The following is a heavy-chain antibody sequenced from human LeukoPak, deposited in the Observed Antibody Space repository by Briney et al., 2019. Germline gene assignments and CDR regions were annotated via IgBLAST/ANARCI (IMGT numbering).Heavy chain of an antibody. Sequence: HPGGSLRLSCAASEFTFSSYAMSWVREAPGRGLEWVSAISGSGGSTYYADSVKSRFPISRDNSKNTLHLQMNRLRAEDTAVYYCAKDLRRYYDSSGNNKYNWFDPWGQGTLVTVSS. CDR2: ISGSGGST. CDR3: AKDLRRYYDSSGNNKYNWFDP. V-gene: IGHV3-23*01. D-gene: IGHD3-22*01. CDR1: EFTFSSYA. J-gene: IGHJ5*02.